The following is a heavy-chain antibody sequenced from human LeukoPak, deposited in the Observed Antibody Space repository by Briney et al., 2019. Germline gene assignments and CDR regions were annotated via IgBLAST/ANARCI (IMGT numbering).Heavy chain of an antibody. CDR3: ARTYYDILTGYNPYFDY. CDR1: GFTFSSYA. D-gene: IGHD3-9*01. V-gene: IGHV3-21*01. J-gene: IGHJ4*02. CDR2: ITSSSASI. Sequence: PGGSLRLSCAASGFTFSSYAMSWVRQAPGKGLEWVSSITSSSASIYYADSVKGRFTISRDNAKNSLYLQMNSLRAEDTAVYYCARTYYDILTGYNPYFDYWGQGTLVTVSS.